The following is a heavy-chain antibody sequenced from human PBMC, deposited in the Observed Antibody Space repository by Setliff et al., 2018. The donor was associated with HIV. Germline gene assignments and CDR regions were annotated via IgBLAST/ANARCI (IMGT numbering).Heavy chain of an antibody. J-gene: IGHJ5*02. D-gene: IGHD3-10*01. V-gene: IGHV4-38-2*02. CDR1: GYSISSGYY. CDR2: IYHSGST. Sequence: KPSETLSLTCTVSGYSISSGYYWGWIRQPPGKGLEWIGSIYHSGSTYYNPSLKSRVTISVDTSKNQFSLKLSSVTAADTAVYYCARDPKRGEQYYGSGYTNWFDPWGQGTLVTVSS. CDR3: ARDPKRGEQYYGSGYTNWFDP.